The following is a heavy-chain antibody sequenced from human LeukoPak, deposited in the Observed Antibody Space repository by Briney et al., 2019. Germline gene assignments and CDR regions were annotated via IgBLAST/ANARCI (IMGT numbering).Heavy chain of an antibody. CDR3: ARDYYGSGSYLNWFDP. V-gene: IGHV1-69*04. J-gene: IGHJ5*02. CDR1: GGTFSSYA. D-gene: IGHD3-10*01. CDR2: IIPILGIA. Sequence: ASVKVSCKASGGTFSSYAISWVRQAPGQGLEWMGRIIPILGIANYAQKFQGRVTITADKSTSTAYMELSSLRSEDTAVYYCARDYYGSGSYLNWFDPWGQGTLVTVSS.